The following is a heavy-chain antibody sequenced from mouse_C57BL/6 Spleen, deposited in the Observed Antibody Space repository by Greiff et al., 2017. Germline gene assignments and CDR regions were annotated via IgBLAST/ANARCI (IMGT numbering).Heavy chain of an antibody. J-gene: IGHJ4*01. V-gene: IGHV2-6-1*01. CDR1: GFSLTSYG. Sequence: VQLKESGPGLVAPSQSLSITCTVSGFSLTSYGVHWVRQPPGKGLEWLVVIWSDGSTTYNSALKSRLSISKDNSKSQVFLKMNSLQTDDTAMYYCARHKGYYGSSYDAMDYWGQGTSVTVSS. CDR3: ARHKGYYGSSYDAMDY. CDR2: IWSDGST. D-gene: IGHD1-1*01.